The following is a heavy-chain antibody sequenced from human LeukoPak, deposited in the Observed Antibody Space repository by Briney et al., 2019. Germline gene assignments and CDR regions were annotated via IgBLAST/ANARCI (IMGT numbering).Heavy chain of an antibody. CDR1: GGTFSSYA. J-gene: IGHJ3*02. CDR3: ATDRGYYYDSSGYYYHDAFDI. CDR2: IIPIFGTA. Sequence: SVKVSCKASGGTFSSYAISWVRQAPGQGLEWMGGIIPIFGTANYAQKFQGRVTITADESTSTAYMELSSQRSEDTAVYYCATDRGYYYDSSGYYYHDAFDIWGQGTMVTVSS. D-gene: IGHD3-22*01. V-gene: IGHV1-69*13.